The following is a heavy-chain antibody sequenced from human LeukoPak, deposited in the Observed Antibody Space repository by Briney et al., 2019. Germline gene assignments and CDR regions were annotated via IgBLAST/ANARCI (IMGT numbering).Heavy chain of an antibody. D-gene: IGHD3-22*01. V-gene: IGHV4-34*01. CDR3: ARGYGDSGSAGTPYYFDY. CDR1: GGSISSYY. CDR2: INHSGST. Sequence: SETLSLTCTVSGGSISSYYWSWIRQPPGKGLEWIGEINHSGSTNYNPSLKSRVTISVDTSKNQFSLKLSSVTAADTAVYYCARGYGDSGSAGTPYYFDYWGQGTLVTVSS. J-gene: IGHJ4*02.